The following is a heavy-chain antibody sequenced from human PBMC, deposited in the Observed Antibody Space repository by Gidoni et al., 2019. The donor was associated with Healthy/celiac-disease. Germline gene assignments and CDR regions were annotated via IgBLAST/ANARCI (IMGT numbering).Heavy chain of an antibody. V-gene: IGHV2-5*02. J-gene: IGHJ4*02. CDR1: GFSLSTSGVG. D-gene: IGHD5-12*01. CDR3: AHRLEMATINNYFDY. CDR2: IYWDDDK. Sequence: QITLKESGPTLVKPTQTLTLTCPFSGFSLSTSGVGVGWIRQPPGKALEWLARIYWDDDKRYSPSLKSRLTITKDTSKNQVVLTMTNMDPVDTATYYCAHRLEMATINNYFDYWGQGTLVTVSS.